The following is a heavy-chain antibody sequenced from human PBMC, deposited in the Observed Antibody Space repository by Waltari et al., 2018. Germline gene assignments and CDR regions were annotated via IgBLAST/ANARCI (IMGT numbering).Heavy chain of an antibody. J-gene: IGHJ4*02. D-gene: IGHD6-13*01. V-gene: IGHV3-30*02. CDR3: AKGDSSSWFAFDY. Sequence: QVPLVESGGGVVQPGGSLRLSCAASGFTLSSYGMHWVRQAPGKGLEWVAFIRYDGSNKYYADSVKGRFTISRDNSKNTLYLQMNSLRAEDTAVYYCAKGDSSSWFAFDYWGQGTLVTVSS. CDR1: GFTLSSYG. CDR2: IRYDGSNK.